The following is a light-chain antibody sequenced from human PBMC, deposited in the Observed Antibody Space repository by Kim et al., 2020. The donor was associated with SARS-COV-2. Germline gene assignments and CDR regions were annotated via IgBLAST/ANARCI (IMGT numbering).Light chain of an antibody. V-gene: IGKV3-11*01. CDR1: QSVSTY. CDR2: DAS. CDR3: QQRSDYT. J-gene: IGKJ2*01. Sequence: TLSLSPGERATLSCRASQSVSTYLAWYQQKPGQAPRLLIYDASNMATGIPARFSGSGSGTDFTLTISSLEPEDFAVYYCQQRSDYTFGQGTKLEI.